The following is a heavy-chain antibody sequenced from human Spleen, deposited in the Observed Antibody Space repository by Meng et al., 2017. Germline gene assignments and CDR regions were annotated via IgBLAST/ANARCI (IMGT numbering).Heavy chain of an antibody. D-gene: IGHD6-19*01. V-gene: IGHV1-18*04. J-gene: IGHJ4*02. CDR3: ARIVSGTEGFDY. CDR2: ISANTGKT. CDR1: GYSFTRYA. Sequence: VHWLQFVPEVKRTGASVKVSCKPTGYSFTRYAISWVRQAPGQGPEWLGWISANTGKTNYAQKFQDRVTMTTDTSTGTVYTELRGLRSDDTAIYYCARIVSGTEGFDYWGRGTLVTVSS.